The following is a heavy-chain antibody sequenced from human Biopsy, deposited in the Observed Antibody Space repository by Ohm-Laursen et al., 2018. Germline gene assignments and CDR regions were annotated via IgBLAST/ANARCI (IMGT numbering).Heavy chain of an antibody. CDR2: INPYNGDT. D-gene: IGHD2-2*01. CDR1: GYTFINYG. CDR3: ARDYQPTIITIHYYYYGMDV. J-gene: IGHJ6*02. Sequence: GASVKVSCKASGYTFINYGFSWVRQAPGQGLGWMGWINPYNGDTNYAQKLQGRVTMTTDTSTSTAYMELRSLRSDDTAVYYCARDYQPTIITIHYYYYGMDVWGQGTTVTVSS. V-gene: IGHV1-18*01.